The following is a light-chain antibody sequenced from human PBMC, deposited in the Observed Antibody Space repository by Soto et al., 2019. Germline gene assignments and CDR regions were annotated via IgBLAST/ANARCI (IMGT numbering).Light chain of an antibody. V-gene: IGKV1-5*01. CDR2: EAS. Sequence: DIQMTQSPSTLSASVGDRVTITCRASQSVGKWLAWYQQKPGKAPKVLISEASGLERGLPPRFSGSGSGTEFTLTISSLQPDDFATYFCQQYDTYLWTFGQGTTVEIK. CDR1: QSVGKW. CDR3: QQYDTYLWT. J-gene: IGKJ1*01.